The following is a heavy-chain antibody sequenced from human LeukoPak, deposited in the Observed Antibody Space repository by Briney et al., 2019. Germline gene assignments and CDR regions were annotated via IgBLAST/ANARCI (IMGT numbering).Heavy chain of an antibody. CDR2: IYYSGST. V-gene: IGHV4-39*07. J-gene: IGHJ5*02. D-gene: IGHD3-10*01. CDR3: AREGITMVRGVGANWFDP. CDR1: GGSISSSSYY. Sequence: SETLSLTCTVSGGSISSSSYYWGWIRQPPGKGLEWIGSIYYSGSTYYNPSLKSRVTISVDTSKNQFSLKLSSVTAADTAVYYCAREGITMVRGVGANWFDPWGQATLVTVPS.